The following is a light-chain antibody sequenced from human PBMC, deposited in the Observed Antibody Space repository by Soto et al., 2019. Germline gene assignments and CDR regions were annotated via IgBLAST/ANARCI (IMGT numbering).Light chain of an antibody. J-gene: IGLJ1*01. Sequence: QSALTQPASVSGSPGQSIAISCTGTSSDVGGYSYVSWYQQQPGKAPKLVISDVSNRPSGVSDRFSGSKSGNTASLTIPGLQTEDEADYYCASYTTSSTYVFGNGTKVTVL. CDR1: SSDVGGYSY. CDR3: ASYTTSSTYV. CDR2: DVS. V-gene: IGLV2-14*01.